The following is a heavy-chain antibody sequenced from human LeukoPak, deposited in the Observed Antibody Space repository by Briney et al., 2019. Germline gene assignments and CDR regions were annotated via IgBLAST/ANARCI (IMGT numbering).Heavy chain of an antibody. V-gene: IGHV4-4*07. CDR2: IYTSGAT. J-gene: IGHJ4*02. D-gene: IGHD2-21*02. Sequence: SETLSLTCTVSGGSFSTYYWSWIRQPAGKGLEWIGHIYTSGATNYNPSLKSRVTMSIDTSKNQFSLKLSSVTAADTAFYYCARVGAPGTADYWGQGTLVTVSS. CDR1: GGSFSTYY. CDR3: ARVGAPGTADY.